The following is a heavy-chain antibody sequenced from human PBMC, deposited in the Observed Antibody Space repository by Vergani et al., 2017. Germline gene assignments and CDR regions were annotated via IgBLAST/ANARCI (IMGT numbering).Heavy chain of an antibody. V-gene: IGHV4-59*01. CDR2: IYYSGST. Sequence: QVPLQESGPGLVKPSETLSLTCTVSGGSISSYYWSWIRQPPGKGLEWIGYIYYSGSTNYNPSLKSRVTISVDTAKNQFSLKLSSVTAADTAVYYCARGRYSSSSPGGWFDPWGQGTLVTVSS. CDR3: ARGRYSSSSPGGWFDP. D-gene: IGHD6-13*01. CDR1: GGSISSYY. J-gene: IGHJ5*02.